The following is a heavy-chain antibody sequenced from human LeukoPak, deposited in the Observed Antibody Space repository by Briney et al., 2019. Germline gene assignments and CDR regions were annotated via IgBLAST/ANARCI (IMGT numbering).Heavy chain of an antibody. Sequence: SVKVSCKASGGTFSSYAISWVRQAPGQGLEWMGGIIPIFGTANYAQKFQGRVTITTDESTSTAYMELSSLRSEDTAVYYCARGGGGYYGAAGYHLYYYYMDVWGKGTTVTVSS. J-gene: IGHJ6*03. D-gene: IGHD3-3*01. V-gene: IGHV1-69*05. CDR3: ARGGGGYYGAAGYHLYYYYMDV. CDR1: GGTFSSYA. CDR2: IIPIFGTA.